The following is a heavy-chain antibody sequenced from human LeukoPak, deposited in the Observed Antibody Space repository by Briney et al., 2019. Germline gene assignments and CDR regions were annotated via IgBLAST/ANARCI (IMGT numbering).Heavy chain of an antibody. D-gene: IGHD5-18*01. CDR1: GFTFSSYA. V-gene: IGHV3-30*04. CDR2: ISYDGSNK. J-gene: IGHJ4*02. Sequence: GGSLRLSCAASGFTFSSYAMHWVRQAPGKGLEWVAVISYDGSNKYYADSVKGRFTISRDNSKNTLYLQMNSLRAEDTAVYYCARDGSYGCPHDYWGQGTLVTVSS. CDR3: ARDGSYGCPHDY.